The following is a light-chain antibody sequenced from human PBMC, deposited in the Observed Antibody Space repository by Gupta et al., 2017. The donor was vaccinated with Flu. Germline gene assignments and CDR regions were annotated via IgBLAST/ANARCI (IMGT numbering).Light chain of an antibody. Sequence: DIPIAQSPSSLSGSVGDRVTISCRTSQPIGTYLNWYLQRPGEAPKLLIYAASTLQGGVPSRFSGSGSGTVFTLIITNLQPEDSATYYCQQSYTPPRTFGPGTRVEI. J-gene: IGKJ1*01. CDR1: QPIGTY. CDR3: QQSYTPPRT. CDR2: AAS. V-gene: IGKV1-39*01.